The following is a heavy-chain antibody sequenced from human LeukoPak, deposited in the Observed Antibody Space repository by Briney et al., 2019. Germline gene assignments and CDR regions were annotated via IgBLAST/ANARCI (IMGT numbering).Heavy chain of an antibody. J-gene: IGHJ1*01. V-gene: IGHV4-39*01. Sequence: SETLSLTCTVSSGSISSSSYYWGWIRQPPGKGLEWIGSIYYSGSTYYNPSLKSRVTISVDTSKNQFSLKLSSVTAADTAVYYCARRPTLAVAGIGFQHWGQGTLVTVSS. D-gene: IGHD6-19*01. CDR3: ARRPTLAVAGIGFQH. CDR1: SGSISSSSYY. CDR2: IYYSGST.